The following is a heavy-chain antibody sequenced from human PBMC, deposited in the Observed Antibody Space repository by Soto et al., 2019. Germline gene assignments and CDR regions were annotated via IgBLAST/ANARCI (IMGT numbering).Heavy chain of an antibody. D-gene: IGHD1-26*01. Sequence: PXETLSLTCTVSGASISSSSYYWGWIRQPPGKGLEWIASIYYSGTTYYNTSLKSRVTISVDTSKNQLSLRLTSVTAADTAVYYRAGGNSGSSLAYWGQGTLVTVSS. CDR2: IYYSGTT. V-gene: IGHV4-39*01. CDR3: AGGNSGSSLAY. CDR1: GASISSSSYY. J-gene: IGHJ4*02.